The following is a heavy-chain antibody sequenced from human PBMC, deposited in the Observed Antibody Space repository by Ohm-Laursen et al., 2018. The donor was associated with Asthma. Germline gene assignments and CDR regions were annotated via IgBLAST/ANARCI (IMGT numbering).Heavy chain of an antibody. Sequence: ASVKVSCKASGYTFTGYYMHWVRQAPGKGLEWMGGFDPEDGETIYAQKFQGRVTMTEDTSTDTAYMELSSLRSEDTAVYYCARTDSSGYYYAIDYWGQGTLVTVSS. V-gene: IGHV1-24*01. CDR1: GYTFTGYY. CDR2: FDPEDGET. J-gene: IGHJ4*02. D-gene: IGHD3-22*01. CDR3: ARTDSSGYYYAIDY.